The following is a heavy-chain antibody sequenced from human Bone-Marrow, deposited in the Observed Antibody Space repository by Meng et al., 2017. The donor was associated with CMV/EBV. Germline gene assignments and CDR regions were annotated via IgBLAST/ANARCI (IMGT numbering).Heavy chain of an antibody. V-gene: IGHV1-2*02. D-gene: IGHD3-10*01. Sequence: VQGVQAGAGVKKPGGLVKVSCKASGYTFTGYYMHWVRQAPGQGLEWMGWINPNSGGTNYAQKFQGRVTMTRDTSISTAYMELSRLRSDDTAVYYCSYGSGSYYPFDYWGQGTLVTVSS. CDR1: GYTFTGYY. CDR2: INPNSGGT. CDR3: SYGSGSYYPFDY. J-gene: IGHJ4*02.